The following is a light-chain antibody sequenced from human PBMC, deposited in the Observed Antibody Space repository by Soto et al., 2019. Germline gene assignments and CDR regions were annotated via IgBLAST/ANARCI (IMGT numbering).Light chain of an antibody. CDR3: QQHDNLFPLT. Sequence: DLQMTQSPSSLSASVGARATITCRASQDISNYLNWYQQKPGKAPPLLIYDASILETGVPSRFSGGGSGTDFTFTISSLQPEDVATYYCQQHDNLFPLTFGGGTKVDIK. J-gene: IGKJ4*01. V-gene: IGKV1-33*01. CDR1: QDISNY. CDR2: DAS.